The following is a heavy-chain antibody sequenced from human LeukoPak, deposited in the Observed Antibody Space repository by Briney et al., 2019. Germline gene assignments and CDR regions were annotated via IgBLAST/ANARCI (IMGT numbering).Heavy chain of an antibody. Sequence: PSETLSLTCAVYGGSFSGYYWSWIRQPPGKGLEWIGEINHSGSTNYNPSLKSRVTISVDTSKDQFSLKLSSVTAADTAVYYCARDGIGVVGGEGAFDIWGQGTMVTVSS. V-gene: IGHV4-34*01. D-gene: IGHD3-22*01. CDR3: ARDGIGVVGGEGAFDI. J-gene: IGHJ3*02. CDR1: GGSFSGYY. CDR2: INHSGST.